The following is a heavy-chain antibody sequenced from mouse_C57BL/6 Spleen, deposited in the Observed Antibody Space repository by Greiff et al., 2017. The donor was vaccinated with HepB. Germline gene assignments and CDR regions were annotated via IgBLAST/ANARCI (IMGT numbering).Heavy chain of an antibody. J-gene: IGHJ4*01. CDR3: AREDGYDGDYYAMDY. CDR1: GFTFSSYA. V-gene: IGHV5-4*01. CDR2: ISDGGSYT. Sequence: EVQRVESGGGLVKPGGSLKLSCAASGFTFSSYAMSWVRQTPEKRLEWVATISDGGSYTYYPDNVKGRFTISRDNAKNNLYLQMSHLKSEDTAMYYCAREDGYDGDYYAMDYWGQGTSVTVSS. D-gene: IGHD2-2*01.